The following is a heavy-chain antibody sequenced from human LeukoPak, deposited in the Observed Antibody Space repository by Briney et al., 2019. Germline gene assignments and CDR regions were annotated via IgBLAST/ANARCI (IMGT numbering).Heavy chain of an antibody. Sequence: GGSLRLSCAASGFTFSSYEMNWVRQAPGKGLEWLSYISSRGKTINYADSVKGRFTISRDNAKNSLYLQMNSLRAEDTAVYYCARALYYDILTNYQTHTYYFDYWGQGTLLTVSS. D-gene: IGHD3-9*01. CDR2: ISSRGKTI. CDR3: ARALYYDILTNYQTHTYYFDY. CDR1: GFTFSSYE. J-gene: IGHJ4*02. V-gene: IGHV3-48*03.